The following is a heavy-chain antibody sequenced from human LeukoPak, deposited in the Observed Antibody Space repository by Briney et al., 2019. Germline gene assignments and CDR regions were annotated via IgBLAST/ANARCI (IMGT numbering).Heavy chain of an antibody. CDR1: GGSISSYY. V-gene: IGHV4-4*07. CDR3: AGTPVVPAAIDYYYYYMDV. Sequence: SETLSLTCTVSGGSISSYYWSWIRQPAGKGLEWIGSIYTSGSTNYNPSLKSRVTMSVDTSKNQFSLKLSSVTAADTAVYYCAGTPVVPAAIDYYYYYMDVWGKGTTVTVSS. J-gene: IGHJ6*03. CDR2: IYTSGST. D-gene: IGHD2-2*01.